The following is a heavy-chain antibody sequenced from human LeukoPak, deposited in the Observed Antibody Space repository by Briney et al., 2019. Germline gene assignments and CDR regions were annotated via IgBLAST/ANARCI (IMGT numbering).Heavy chain of an antibody. Sequence: PGGSLRLSCAASGFTFSSYVMRWVRQAPGKGLEWVAIISYDGSNKYYADSVKGRFTISRDNSKNTLLLQMNSLRAEDTAVYYCAKDRTSVHLWLSDLDYWGQGTLVTVSS. CDR3: AKDRTSVHLWLSDLDY. D-gene: IGHD5-18*01. CDR2: ISYDGSNK. CDR1: GFTFSSYV. J-gene: IGHJ4*02. V-gene: IGHV3-30*18.